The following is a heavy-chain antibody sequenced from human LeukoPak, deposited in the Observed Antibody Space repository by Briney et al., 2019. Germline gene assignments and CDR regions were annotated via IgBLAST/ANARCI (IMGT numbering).Heavy chain of an antibody. D-gene: IGHD5/OR15-5a*01. CDR3: ARLALRRYYYYYMDV. J-gene: IGHJ6*03. V-gene: IGHV1-8*01. Sequence: ASVRVSCKASGYTFTSYDINCVRQPTGQGLEWMGWMNPNSGNTGYAQKFQGRVTMTRNTSISTAYMELSSLRSEDTAVYYCARLALRRYYYYYMDVWGKGTTVTMSS. CDR2: MNPNSGNT. CDR1: GYTFTSYD.